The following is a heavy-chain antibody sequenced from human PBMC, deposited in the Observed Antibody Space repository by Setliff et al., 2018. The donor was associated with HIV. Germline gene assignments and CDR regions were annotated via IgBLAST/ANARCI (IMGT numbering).Heavy chain of an antibody. CDR2: ISSSSSYT. Sequence: GGSLRLSCAASGFTFSDYYMSWIRQAPGKGLEWVSYISSSSSYTNYADSVKGRFTISRDNAKNSLYLQMNSLRAEDTAVYYCARASYYYESSGWVDYWGQGTLVTVSS. J-gene: IGHJ4*02. CDR3: ARASYYYESSGWVDY. V-gene: IGHV3-11*03. CDR1: GFTFSDYY. D-gene: IGHD3-22*01.